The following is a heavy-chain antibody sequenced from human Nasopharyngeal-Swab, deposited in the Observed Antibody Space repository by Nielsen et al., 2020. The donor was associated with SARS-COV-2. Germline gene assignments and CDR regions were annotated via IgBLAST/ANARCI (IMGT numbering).Heavy chain of an antibody. Sequence: WIRQPPGKRLEWVSAISGSGGSTYYADSVKGRFTISRDNSKNTLYLQMNSLRAEDTAVYYCAKDGVRYLAGGFAFDIWGQGTMVTVSS. J-gene: IGHJ3*02. V-gene: IGHV3-23*01. D-gene: IGHD3-9*01. CDR3: AKDGVRYLAGGFAFDI. CDR2: ISGSGGST.